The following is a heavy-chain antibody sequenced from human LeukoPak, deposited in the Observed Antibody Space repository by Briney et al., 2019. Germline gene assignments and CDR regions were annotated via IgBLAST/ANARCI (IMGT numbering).Heavy chain of an antibody. D-gene: IGHD3-22*01. Sequence: ASVKVSCKASGYTFTDYTMHWLRQAPGQRLDWMGWINGGSGNTKYSPEFQGRVTITRDASASTAYMELSSLRSEDTAVYYCANPRYDSSGYYYVDWGQGTLVTVSS. CDR3: ANPRYDSSGYYYVD. V-gene: IGHV1-3*01. CDR1: GYTFTDYT. J-gene: IGHJ4*02. CDR2: INGGSGNT.